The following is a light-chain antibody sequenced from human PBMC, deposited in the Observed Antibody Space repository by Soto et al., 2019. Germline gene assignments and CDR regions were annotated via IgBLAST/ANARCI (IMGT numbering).Light chain of an antibody. V-gene: IGKV1-39*01. J-gene: IGKJ5*01. CDR3: QQNYITPQIT. CDR1: QSIGTY. Sequence: DIQMTQSPSSLSASVGDRVTITCRASQSIGTYLNWYQQKPGKAPNLLVYAASSLQSGVPSRFRGSGSGSDFTLTSGGLQPEDFATYVCQQNYITPQITFGQGTRLEIK. CDR2: AAS.